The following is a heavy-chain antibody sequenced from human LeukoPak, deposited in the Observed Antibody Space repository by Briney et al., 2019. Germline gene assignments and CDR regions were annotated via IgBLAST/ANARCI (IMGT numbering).Heavy chain of an antibody. J-gene: IGHJ4*02. D-gene: IGHD4-17*01. Sequence: PSETLSLTCAVYGGSFSGYYWSWIRQPPGKGLEWIGEISHSGSTNYNPSLRSRVTISVDTSKNQFSLKLSSVTAADTAVYYCARGYYGDYGYYFDYWGQGTLVTVSS. CDR3: ARGYYGDYGYYFDY. CDR1: GGSFSGYY. CDR2: ISHSGST. V-gene: IGHV4-34*01.